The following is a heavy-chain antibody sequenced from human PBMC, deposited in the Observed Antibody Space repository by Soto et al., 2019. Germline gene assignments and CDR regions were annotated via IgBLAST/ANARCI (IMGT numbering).Heavy chain of an antibody. Sequence: PGGSLRLSCAASGCPFSSYGMHWVRQAPGKGLEWVAVISYDGSNKYYADSVKGRFTISRDNSKNTLYLQMNSLRAEDTAVYYCAKDWEDSGYSSAGNWFDPWGQGTLVTVSS. CDR3: AKDWEDSGYSSAGNWFDP. CDR1: GCPFSSYG. D-gene: IGHD5-12*01. V-gene: IGHV3-30*18. CDR2: ISYDGSNK. J-gene: IGHJ5*02.